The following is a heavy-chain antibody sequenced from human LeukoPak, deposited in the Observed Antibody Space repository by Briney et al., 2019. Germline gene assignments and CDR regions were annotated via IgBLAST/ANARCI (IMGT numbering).Heavy chain of an antibody. D-gene: IGHD1-26*01. CDR3: AKGAVGATTLDY. J-gene: IGHJ4*02. CDR1: GGSISSGGYS. Sequence: SETLPLTCAVSGGSISSGGYSWSWIRQPPGKGLEWIGYIYHSGSTYYNPFLKSRVTISVDTSKNQFSLKLSSVTAADTAVYYCAKGAVGATTLDYWGQGTLVTVSS. V-gene: IGHV4-30-2*02. CDR2: IYHSGST.